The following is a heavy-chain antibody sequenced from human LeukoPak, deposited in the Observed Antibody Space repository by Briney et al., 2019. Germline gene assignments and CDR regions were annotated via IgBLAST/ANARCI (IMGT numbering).Heavy chain of an antibody. Sequence: SETLSPTCTVSGGSISSYYWSWIRQPPGKGLEWIGYIYYSGNTNYNPSLKSRVTISVDTSKNQFSLKLSSVTAADTAVYYCARLSGSYYAHFDYWGQGTLVTVSS. V-gene: IGHV4-59*08. CDR2: IYYSGNT. CDR1: GGSISSYY. CDR3: ARLSGSYYAHFDY. D-gene: IGHD1-26*01. J-gene: IGHJ4*02.